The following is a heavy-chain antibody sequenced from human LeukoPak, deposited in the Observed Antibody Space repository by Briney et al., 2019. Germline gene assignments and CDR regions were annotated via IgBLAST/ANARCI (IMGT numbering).Heavy chain of an antibody. CDR2: INTDGSST. D-gene: IGHD3-16*01. CDR3: ANGAFRLYYIDV. V-gene: IGHV3-74*01. CDR1: GFTFSNYW. Sequence: PGGSLRLSCAASGFTFSNYWMHWVRQAPGKGLVWVSRINTDGSSTNYADSVKGRFTISRDNAKNTVYLQVNSLRAEDTAVYYCANGAFRLYYIDVWGKGTTVTVSS. J-gene: IGHJ6*03.